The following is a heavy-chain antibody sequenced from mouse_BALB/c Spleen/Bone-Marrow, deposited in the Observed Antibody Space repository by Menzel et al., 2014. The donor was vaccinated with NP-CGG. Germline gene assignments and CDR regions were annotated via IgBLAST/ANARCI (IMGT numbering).Heavy chain of an antibody. CDR1: GFSLTSYG. D-gene: IGHD1-1*01. CDR3: ARGSYYEGAMDY. V-gene: IGHV2-9*02. Sequence: VMLVESGPGLVAPSQSLSITCTVSGFSLTSYGVHWVRQPPGKVLEWLGVIWAGGSTNYNSAHMSRLSISKDNSKNQVFLKMNSLQTDDPAMYYCARGSYYEGAMDYWGQGTPVTVSS. CDR2: IWAGGST. J-gene: IGHJ4*01.